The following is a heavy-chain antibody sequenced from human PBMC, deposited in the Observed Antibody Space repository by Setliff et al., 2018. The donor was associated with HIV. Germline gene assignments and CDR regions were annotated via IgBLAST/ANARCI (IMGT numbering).Heavy chain of an antibody. CDR3: ARLRINDF. CDR1: GFSFSRYA. Sequence: PGGSLRLSCAASGFSFSRYAMGWVRQAPGKGLEWVANINQDGSEKNYADSERGRFTISRDNTKNSLYLQMDGLRVEDTAVYDCARLRINDFWGQGTPVTVSS. CDR2: INQDGSEK. J-gene: IGHJ4*02. V-gene: IGHV3-7*01.